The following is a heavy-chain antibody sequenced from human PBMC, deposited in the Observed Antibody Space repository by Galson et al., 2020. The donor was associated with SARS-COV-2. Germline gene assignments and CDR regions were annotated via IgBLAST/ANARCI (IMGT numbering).Heavy chain of an antibody. CDR2: IYSGGST. CDR3: ARSSIAVAPDFDY. V-gene: IGHV3-53*01. J-gene: IGHJ4*02. D-gene: IGHD6-19*01. CDR1: GFTVSSNY. Sequence: GESLKISCAASGFTVSSNYMSWVRQAPGKGLEWVSVIYSGGSTYYADSVKGRFTISRDNSKNTLYLQMNSLRAEDTAVYYCARSSIAVAPDFDYWGQGTLVTVSS.